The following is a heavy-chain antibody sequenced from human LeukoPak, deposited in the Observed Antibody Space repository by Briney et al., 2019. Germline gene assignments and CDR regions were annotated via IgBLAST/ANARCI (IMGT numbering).Heavy chain of an antibody. CDR3: ARLRTIAAAVPEINWFDP. D-gene: IGHD6-13*01. CDR1: GYTFTSYG. CDR2: ISAYKGNT. J-gene: IGHJ5*02. Sequence: ASVNVSCKASGYTFTSYGISWVRQAPGQGLEWMGWISAYKGNTNYAQKLQGRVTMTTDTSTSTAYMELRSLRSDDTAVYYCARLRTIAAAVPEINWFDPWGQGTLVTVSS. V-gene: IGHV1-18*01.